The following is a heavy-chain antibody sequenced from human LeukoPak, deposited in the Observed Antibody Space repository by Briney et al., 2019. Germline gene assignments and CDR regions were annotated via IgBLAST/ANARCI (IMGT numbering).Heavy chain of an antibody. CDR3: AYFDSSGYHDAFDI. CDR2: ISYDGSNK. CDR1: GFTFSSYG. D-gene: IGHD3-22*01. Sequence: GVSLRLSCAASGFTFSSYGMHWVRQAPGKGLEWVAVISYDGSNKYYADSVKGRFTISRDNSKNTLYLQMNSLRAQDTAVYYCAYFDSSGYHDAFDIWGQGTMVTVSS. J-gene: IGHJ3*02. V-gene: IGHV3-30*03.